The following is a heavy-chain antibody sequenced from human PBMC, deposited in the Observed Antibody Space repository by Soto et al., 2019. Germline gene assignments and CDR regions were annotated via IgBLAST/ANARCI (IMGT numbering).Heavy chain of an antibody. J-gene: IGHJ6*02. D-gene: IGHD3-22*01. CDR1: GFTFSNAW. CDR3: TTLGHYYDTSPLDV. V-gene: IGHV3-15*07. Sequence: GSLRLSCAASGFTFSNAWMNWVRQAPGKGLEWVGRIKSITDGGTTDYAAPVKGRFTISRDDSKNTLYLQMNSLKTEDTAVYYCTTLGHYYDTSPLDVWGQGTTVTVSS. CDR2: IKSITDGGTT.